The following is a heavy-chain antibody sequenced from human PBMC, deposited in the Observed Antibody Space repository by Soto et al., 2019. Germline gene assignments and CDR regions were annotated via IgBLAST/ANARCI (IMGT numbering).Heavy chain of an antibody. CDR2: IKQDGSEK. J-gene: IGHJ6*03. CDR3: ARLPRLLEWKTYYYMDV. Sequence: GGSLRLSCAASGFTFSSYWMSWVRQAPGKGLEWVANIKQDGSEKYYVDSVKGRFTISRDNAKNSLYLQMNSLRAEDTAVYYCARLPRLLEWKTYYYMDVWGKGTTVTVSS. D-gene: IGHD3-3*01. CDR1: GFTFSSYW. V-gene: IGHV3-7*01.